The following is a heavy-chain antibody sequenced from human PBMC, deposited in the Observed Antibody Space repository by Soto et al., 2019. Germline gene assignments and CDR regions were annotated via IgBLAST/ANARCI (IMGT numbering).Heavy chain of an antibody. Sequence: QVLLVQSSAEVKKPGSSVKVSCKASGGTFTSTAFSWVRQAPGQGLEWMGGIIPVLGTPNYAQKFQARLTVTEDASTTTVHMELSSLRSDDTAVYYCASSAGLDLVLNYYGLNVWGQGATVTVSS. CDR1: GGTFTSTA. J-gene: IGHJ6*02. D-gene: IGHD6-13*01. CDR3: ASSAGLDLVLNYYGLNV. V-gene: IGHV1-69*01. CDR2: IIPVLGTP.